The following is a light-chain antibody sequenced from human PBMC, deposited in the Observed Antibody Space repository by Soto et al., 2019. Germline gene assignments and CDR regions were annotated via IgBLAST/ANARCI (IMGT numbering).Light chain of an antibody. CDR2: DAS. CDR1: QHVSSSY. Sequence: ESLLTQVPCTLSWSPGERVTLCCRGRQHVSSSYLNWYQQKPGKAPKLLIYDASSMPAGVPERFSGSGSGTDFTLTISRLEPEDFATYYCQQSDSTPSTFGQGTKVDI. CDR3: QQSDSTPST. J-gene: IGKJ1*01. V-gene: IGKV3-20*01.